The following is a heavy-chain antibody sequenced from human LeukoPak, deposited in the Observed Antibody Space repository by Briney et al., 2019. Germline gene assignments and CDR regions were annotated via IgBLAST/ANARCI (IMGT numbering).Heavy chain of an antibody. D-gene: IGHD1-26*01. J-gene: IGHJ4*02. Sequence: GGSLRLSCAPSGFTFSNYWMSWVREAPGRGLEWVANIRPDGGERNYVDSVKGRFTISRDNGKNSLYLQMHSLRAEDTAVYYCARDVVGALDYWGQGTLVIVSS. CDR2: IRPDGGER. CDR1: GFTFSNYW. V-gene: IGHV3-7*01. CDR3: ARDVVGALDY.